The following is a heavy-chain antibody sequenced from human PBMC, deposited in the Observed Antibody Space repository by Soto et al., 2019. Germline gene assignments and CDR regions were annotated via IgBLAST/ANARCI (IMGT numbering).Heavy chain of an antibody. V-gene: IGHV3-74*01. Sequence: EVQLVESGGGLVQPGGSLRLSCAASGFTFGNYWMYWVRQAPGKGLVWVSRINSDGSVSSYADSVKGRLTISRDNVKNTLYLQMDSLRVEDTAVYYCARRDCVGATCYPLAGSFYYDMDVWGKGTTVTVFS. CDR2: INSDGSVS. CDR1: GFTFGNYW. CDR3: ARRDCVGATCYPLAGSFYYDMDV. J-gene: IGHJ6*03. D-gene: IGHD2-15*01.